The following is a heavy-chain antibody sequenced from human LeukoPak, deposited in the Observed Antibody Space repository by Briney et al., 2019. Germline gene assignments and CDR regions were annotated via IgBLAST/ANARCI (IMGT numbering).Heavy chain of an antibody. J-gene: IGHJ6*03. D-gene: IGHD3-16*01. Sequence: ASVKVSCKASGYTFTGYYMHWVRQAPGQGLEWMGWINPNSGGTNYAQKFQGRVTMTRDTSISTAYMELSRLRSDDTAVYYCARLNFGELPPKLRFYDYMDVWGKGTTVTVSS. CDR3: ARLNFGELPPKLRFYDYMDV. CDR2: INPNSGGT. V-gene: IGHV1-2*02. CDR1: GYTFTGYY.